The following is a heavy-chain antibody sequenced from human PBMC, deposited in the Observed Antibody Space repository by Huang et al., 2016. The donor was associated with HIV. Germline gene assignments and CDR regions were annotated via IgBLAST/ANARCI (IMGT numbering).Heavy chain of an antibody. Sequence: QLHLQQSGPGLVRPSETLSLICTVPGGSITSSNHYWGWIRQTPGKGLDWIGNLYYSCDADYTPPLKNRVSISIDTSKSQFSRRLSSVIATDTAVYYCASGEYGKNAYDIWGQGTVVTVSA. V-gene: IGHV4-39*01. J-gene: IGHJ3*02. D-gene: IGHD2-2*01. CDR2: LYYSCDA. CDR3: ASGEYGKNAYDI. CDR1: GGSITSSNHY.